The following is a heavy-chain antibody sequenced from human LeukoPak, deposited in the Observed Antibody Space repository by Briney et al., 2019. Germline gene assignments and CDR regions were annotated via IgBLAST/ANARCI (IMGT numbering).Heavy chain of an antibody. CDR1: GFTFSNYG. V-gene: IGHV3-33*01. CDR2: VWYDGSKK. Sequence: GGSLRLSCAASGFTFSNYGMHWVRQAPGKGLEWVAVVWYDGSKKDYAESVKGRFTISRDDSESTLYLQMNSLRAEDTAVYYCARDISRHTYYLDYWGQGTPVTVSS. D-gene: IGHD1-1*01. J-gene: IGHJ4*02. CDR3: ARDISRHTYYLDY.